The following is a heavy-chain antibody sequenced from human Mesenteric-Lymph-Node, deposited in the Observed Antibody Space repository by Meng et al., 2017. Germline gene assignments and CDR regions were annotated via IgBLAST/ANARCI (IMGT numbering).Heavy chain of an antibody. J-gene: IGHJ4*02. Sequence: QLQPPASGPGMLNPSGTLSLTFDVSGGSIRNDKWWSWVRQAPGKGLEWIGEIYHRGRTNYNPSVKSRVSMSVDKSQNHFSLRLSSVTAADTAVYYCTTLYGDSISWGQGTLVTVSS. V-gene: IGHV4-4*02. D-gene: IGHD4-17*01. CDR2: IYHRGRT. CDR3: TTLYGDSIS. CDR1: GGSIRNDKW.